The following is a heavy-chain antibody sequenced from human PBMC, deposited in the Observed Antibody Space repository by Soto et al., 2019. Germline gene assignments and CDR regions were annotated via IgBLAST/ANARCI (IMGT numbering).Heavy chain of an antibody. D-gene: IGHD4-17*01. CDR1: GGSISSGAYC. CDR3: AHRTTTVTWWFDP. V-gene: IGHV2-5*08. Sequence: TLSLTCTVSGGSISSGAYCWSWIRQPPGKALEWLALIYWDDDKRYSPSLKSRLTITKDTSKNQVVLTMTNMDPADTATYFCAHRTTTVTWWFDPWGQGTLVTVS. J-gene: IGHJ5*02. CDR2: IYWDDDK.